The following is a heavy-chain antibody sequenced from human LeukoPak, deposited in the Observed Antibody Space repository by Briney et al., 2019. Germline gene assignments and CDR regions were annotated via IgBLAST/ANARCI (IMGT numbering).Heavy chain of an antibody. D-gene: IGHD6-19*01. CDR3: ARGGWPKDY. J-gene: IGHJ4*02. V-gene: IGHV4-59*11. CDR2: IYYSGST. CDR1: GGSITSHY. Sequence: SETLSLTCIVSGGSITSHYWSWIRQPPGKGLEWIGYIYYSGSTNYNPSLKSRVTISVDTSKNQFSLKLSSVAAADTAVYYCARGGWPKDYWGQGTLVTVSS.